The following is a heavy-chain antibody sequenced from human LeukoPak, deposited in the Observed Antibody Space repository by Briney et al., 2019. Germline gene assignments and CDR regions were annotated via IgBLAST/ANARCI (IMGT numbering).Heavy chain of an antibody. V-gene: IGHV4-34*01. Sequence: PSETLSLTCAVYGGSFSGYYWSWIRQPPGKGLEWIGEINHSGSNNYNPSFKSRVTISVAMSKNQFSLKLSPVTAADTAVYYCARRRVGWLRSGRAPYMDVWGKGTTVTVSS. D-gene: IGHD5-12*01. CDR3: ARRRVGWLRSGRAPYMDV. CDR2: INHSGSN. CDR1: GGSFSGYY. J-gene: IGHJ6*03.